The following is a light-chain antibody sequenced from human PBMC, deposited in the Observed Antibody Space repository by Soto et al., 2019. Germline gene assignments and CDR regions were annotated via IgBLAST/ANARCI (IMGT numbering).Light chain of an antibody. CDR3: QQYGSATTYI. J-gene: IGKJ2*01. CDR2: GAS. Sequence: EIVLTQSPGTLSLSPGERATLSCRASQSVSSSYLAWYQQKPGQAPRLLIYGASSRATGIPDRFSGSGSGTDFTLTISRLEPEDCAVFYCQQYGSATTYIFGQGTKREIK. V-gene: IGKV3-20*01. CDR1: QSVSSSY.